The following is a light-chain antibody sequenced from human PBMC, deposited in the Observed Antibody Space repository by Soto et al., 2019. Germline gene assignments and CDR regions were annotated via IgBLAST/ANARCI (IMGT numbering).Light chain of an antibody. CDR1: DNIAPW. J-gene: IGKJ1*01. CDR2: KAA. CDR3: QQYETFSGT. V-gene: IGKV1-5*03. Sequence: DIQMTQSPSTLSASVGERVAITCRASDNIAPWVAWYQQKPGKAPKLLIYKAANLADEVPSRFAGSGSGTKFTLTIASLQPDDFATYYCQQYETFSGTFGPGTKVDVK.